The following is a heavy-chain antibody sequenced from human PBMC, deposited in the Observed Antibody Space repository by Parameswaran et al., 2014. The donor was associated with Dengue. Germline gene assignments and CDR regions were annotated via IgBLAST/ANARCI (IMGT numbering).Heavy chain of an antibody. V-gene: IGHV1-18*01. Sequence: WVRQAPGQGLEWMGWISAYNGNTNYAQKLQGRVTMTTDTSTSTAYMELRSLRCDDTAVYYCARDPFLPLTDYGEIVYWGQGTLVTVSS. CDR2: ISAYNGNT. J-gene: IGHJ4*02. D-gene: IGHD4-17*01. CDR3: ARDPFLPLTDYGEIVY.